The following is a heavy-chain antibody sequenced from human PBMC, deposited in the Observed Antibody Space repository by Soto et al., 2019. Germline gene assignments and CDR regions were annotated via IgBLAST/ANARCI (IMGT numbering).Heavy chain of an antibody. D-gene: IGHD5-18*01. CDR2: IYYSGST. CDR3: ARAGATAMVSYIPWFDP. V-gene: IGHV4-31*03. CDR1: GGSISSGGYY. Sequence: RSLTCTVSGGSISSGGYYWSWIRQHPGKGLEWIGYIYYSGSTYYNPSLKSRVTISVDTSKNQFSLKLSSVTAADTAVYYCARAGATAMVSYIPWFDPWGQGTLVTVSS. J-gene: IGHJ5*02.